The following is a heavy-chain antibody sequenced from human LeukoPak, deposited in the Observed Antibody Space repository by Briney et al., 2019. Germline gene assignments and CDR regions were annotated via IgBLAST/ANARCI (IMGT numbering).Heavy chain of an antibody. Sequence: SETLSLTCTVSGGSISSGGYYWSWIRQHPGKGLEWIGYIYYSGSTYYNPSLKSRVTISVDTSKNQFSLKLSSVTAADTAVYYCARWGYSYGYLVFDYWGQGTLVTVSS. J-gene: IGHJ4*02. CDR2: IYYSGST. CDR3: ARWGYSYGYLVFDY. V-gene: IGHV4-31*03. D-gene: IGHD5-18*01. CDR1: GGSISSGGYY.